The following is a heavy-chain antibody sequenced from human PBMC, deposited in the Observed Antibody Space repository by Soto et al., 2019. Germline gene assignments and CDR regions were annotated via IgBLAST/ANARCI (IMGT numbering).Heavy chain of an antibody. J-gene: IGHJ4*02. CDR3: ARGSGVVVTD. Sequence: QVQLVQSGAEEKKPGASVKVSCKASGYTFTSYAMHWVRQAPGQRLEWMGWINAGNGNTKYSQKFQGRVTITRDTAASTAYMERSSRRSEDTAVYCCARGSGVVVTDWGQGTLVTVSS. CDR2: INAGNGNT. D-gene: IGHD2-2*01. CDR1: GYTFTSYA. V-gene: IGHV1-3*05.